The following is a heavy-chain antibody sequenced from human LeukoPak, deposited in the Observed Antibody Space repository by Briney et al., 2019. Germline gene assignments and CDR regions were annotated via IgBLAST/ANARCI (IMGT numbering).Heavy chain of an antibody. J-gene: IGHJ4*02. Sequence: MTSETLSLTCSVSGGSISNSYWSWIRQPAGKGLEWIGRIHASGSTNYNSSLKGRVTMSIDTSKSQVSLKLKSVTAADTAIYFCAREYGDFDYWGRGTLVAVSS. V-gene: IGHV4-4*07. CDR1: GGSISNSY. D-gene: IGHD4/OR15-4a*01. CDR2: IHASGST. CDR3: AREYGDFDY.